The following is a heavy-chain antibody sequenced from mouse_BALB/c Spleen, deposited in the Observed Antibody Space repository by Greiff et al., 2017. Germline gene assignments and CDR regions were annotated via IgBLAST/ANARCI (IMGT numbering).Heavy chain of an antibody. Sequence: QVQLQHPGAELVRPGASVKLSCKASGYTFTSYWINWVKQRPGQGLEWIGNIYPSDSYTNYNQKFKDKATLTVDKSSSTAYMQLSSPTSEDSAVYYCTRRGGYVGAMDYWGQGTSVTVSS. J-gene: IGHJ4*01. V-gene: IGHV1-69*02. CDR3: TRRGGYVGAMDY. CDR2: IYPSDSYT. D-gene: IGHD3-1*01. CDR1: GYTFTSYW.